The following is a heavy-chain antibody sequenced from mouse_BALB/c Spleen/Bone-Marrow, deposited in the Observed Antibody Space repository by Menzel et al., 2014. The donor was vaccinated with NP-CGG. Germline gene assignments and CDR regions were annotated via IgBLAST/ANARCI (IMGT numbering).Heavy chain of an antibody. CDR3: TRFWDEAY. D-gene: IGHD4-1*01. V-gene: IGHV1S81*02. Sequence: QVQLQQSGAELVKPGASVKLSCKASGYTFTNYYMYWVKQRPGQGLEWIGEINPRNGGTNFNEKFKRKATRTVDKSSSTAYMKLNSLTSEDSAVYYCTRFWDEAYWGQGTLVTVSA. J-gene: IGHJ3*01. CDR1: GYTFTNYY. CDR2: INPRNGGT.